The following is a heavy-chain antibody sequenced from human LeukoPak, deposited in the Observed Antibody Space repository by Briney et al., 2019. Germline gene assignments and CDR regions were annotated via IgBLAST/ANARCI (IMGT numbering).Heavy chain of an antibody. D-gene: IGHD2-15*01. CDR2: ISAYNGNT. CDR1: GYTFTSYG. V-gene: IGHV1-18*01. CDR3: AKMPRTVVVAACFDY. J-gene: IGHJ4*02. Sequence: ASVKVSCKASGYTFTSYGISWVRQAPGQGLEWMGWISAYNGNTNYAQKLQGRVTMTTDTSTSTAYMELRSLRSDDTAVYYCAKMPRTVVVAACFDYWGQGTLVTVSS.